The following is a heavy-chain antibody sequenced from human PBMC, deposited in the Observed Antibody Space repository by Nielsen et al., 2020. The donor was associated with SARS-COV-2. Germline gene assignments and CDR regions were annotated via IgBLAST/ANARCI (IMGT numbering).Heavy chain of an antibody. CDR2: IWYDGSNK. CDR3: ARLPHGYTYGRYYYHGLDV. J-gene: IGHJ6*02. D-gene: IGHD5-18*01. CDR1: GFTFSSYG. V-gene: IGHV3-33*01. Sequence: GGSLRLSCAASGFTFSSYGMHWVRQAPGKGLEWVAVIWYDGSNKYYADSVKGRFTISRENAKNPFFLQMNSLRAEDTAVYYCARLPHGYTYGRYYYHGLDVWGQGTTVTVSS.